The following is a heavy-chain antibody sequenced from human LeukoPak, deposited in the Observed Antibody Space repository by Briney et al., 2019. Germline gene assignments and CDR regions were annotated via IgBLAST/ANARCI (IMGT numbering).Heavy chain of an antibody. D-gene: IGHD3-10*01. CDR1: GGSISSSSYY. J-gene: IGHJ4*02. CDR3: ARLVDLGDLVDY. V-gene: IGHV4-39*01. CDR2: IYYSGST. Sequence: SETLSLTCTVSGGSISSSSYYWGWIRQPPGKGLEWIGSIYYSGSTYYNPSLKSRVTISVDTSKNQFSLKLSPVTAADTAVYYCARLVDLGDLVDYWGQGTLVTVSS.